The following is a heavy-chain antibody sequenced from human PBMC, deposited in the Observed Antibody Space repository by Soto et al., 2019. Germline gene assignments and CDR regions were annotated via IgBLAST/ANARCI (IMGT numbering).Heavy chain of an antibody. CDR2: ISGSGGST. D-gene: IGHD6-13*01. J-gene: IGHJ4*02. V-gene: IGHV3-23*01. CDR3: ANSKYSSSWAFDY. Sequence: PRGPLTLSSPASGFTFRSYAMSWLRQAQGKGLEWVSTISGSGGSTYHADSVKGRFTISRDNSKNTLFLQMNSLRAEDTAVYYCANSKYSSSWAFDYWGQGTLVTVSS. CDR1: GFTFRSYA.